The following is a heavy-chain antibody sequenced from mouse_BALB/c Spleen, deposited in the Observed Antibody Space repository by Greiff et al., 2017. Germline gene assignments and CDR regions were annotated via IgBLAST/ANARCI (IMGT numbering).Heavy chain of an antibody. Sequence: EVQLVESGGDLVKPGGSLKLSCAASGFTFSSYGMSWVRQTPDKRLEWVATISSGGSYTYYPDSVKGRFTISSDNAKNTLYLQMSSLKSEDTAMFYCARGSTATLFDYWGQGTTLTVSS. CDR3: ARGSTATLFDY. V-gene: IGHV5-6*01. J-gene: IGHJ2*01. CDR1: GFTFSSYG. D-gene: IGHD1-2*01. CDR2: ISSGGSYT.